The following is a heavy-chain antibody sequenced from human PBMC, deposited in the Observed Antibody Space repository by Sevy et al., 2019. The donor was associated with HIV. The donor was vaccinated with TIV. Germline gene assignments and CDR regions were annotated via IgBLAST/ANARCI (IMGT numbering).Heavy chain of an antibody. CDR3: ARDLPPSATTVAHFDC. CDR2: ISNSGNTI. Sequence: GGCLRLSCAASGFTFSSYEMNWVRQAPGKGLEWVSYISNSGNTISYSDSVRGRFTISRDNARNSLYLQMNSLRAEDTAVYYCARDLPPSATTVAHFDCWGQGTLVTVSS. CDR1: GFTFSSYE. V-gene: IGHV3-48*03. J-gene: IGHJ4*02. D-gene: IGHD4-17*01.